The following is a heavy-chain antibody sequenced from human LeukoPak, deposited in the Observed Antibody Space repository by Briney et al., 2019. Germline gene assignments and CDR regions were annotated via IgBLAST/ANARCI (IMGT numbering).Heavy chain of an antibody. CDR1: GFTFSDYY. CDR3: ARASDYDFWSGYYGFDP. D-gene: IGHD3-3*01. V-gene: IGHV3-11*01. CDR2: ISISGSTT. J-gene: IGHJ5*02. Sequence: GGSLRLSCAASGFTFSDYYMSWIRQAPGKGLEWVSYISISGSTTYYADSVKGRPTLYRDNDKNSLFLQMNSLIAEDTAVYYCARASDYDFWSGYYGFDPWGKGTMVTVSS.